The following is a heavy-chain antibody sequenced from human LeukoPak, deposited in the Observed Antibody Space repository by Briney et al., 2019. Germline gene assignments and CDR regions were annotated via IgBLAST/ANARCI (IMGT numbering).Heavy chain of an antibody. D-gene: IGHD3-3*01. CDR2: ISYSGST. Sequence: SETLSLTCTVSGGSISSYYWTWIRQPPGKGLEWIGYISYSGSTNYNPSLKSRVTISVDTSKNQFSLKLSSVTAADTAVSYCARDQGPLWSGNKFYYYYYGMDVWGQGTTVTVSS. J-gene: IGHJ6*02. V-gene: IGHV4-59*01. CDR3: ARDQGPLWSGNKFYYYYYGMDV. CDR1: GGSISSYY.